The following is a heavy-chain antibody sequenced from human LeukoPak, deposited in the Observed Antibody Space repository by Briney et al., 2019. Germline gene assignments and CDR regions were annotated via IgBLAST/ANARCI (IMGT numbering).Heavy chain of an antibody. CDR2: INHSGST. CDR1: GGSFRGYY. V-gene: IGHV4-34*01. J-gene: IGHJ4*02. Sequence: SETLSLTCAVYGGSFRGYYWSWIRQPPGKGLEWIGGINHSGSTNYNPSLKSRVTISVDTSKNQFSLKLSSVTAADTAVYYCARDGYPSYDSSGYYSDWGQGTLVTVSS. CDR3: ARDGYPSYDSSGYYSD. D-gene: IGHD3-22*01.